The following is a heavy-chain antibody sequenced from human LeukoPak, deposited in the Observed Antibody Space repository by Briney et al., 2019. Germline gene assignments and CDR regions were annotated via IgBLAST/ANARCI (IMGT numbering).Heavy chain of an antibody. J-gene: IGHJ4*02. CDR3: ARIFRNEFYYGSGSHLDY. CDR2: LSSSGGNT. V-gene: IGHV3-23*01. Sequence: GGSLRLSCAASGFTFSNYAMSWVRQAPGKGLERVSALSSSGGNTDYAESVKGRFTISRDNSKNTLYLQMNSLRAEDTAVYYCARIFRNEFYYGSGSHLDYWGQGTLVTVSS. D-gene: IGHD3-10*01. CDR1: GFTFSNYA.